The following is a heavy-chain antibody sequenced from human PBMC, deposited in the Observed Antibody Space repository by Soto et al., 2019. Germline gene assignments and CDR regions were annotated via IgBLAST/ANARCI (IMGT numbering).Heavy chain of an antibody. CDR3: ARTLITGTDYYGMDV. V-gene: IGHV1-8*01. CDR1: GYTFTSYD. D-gene: IGHD1-20*01. CDR2: MNPNSGNT. J-gene: IGHJ6*02. Sequence: ASVKVSCKASGYTFTSYDINWVRQATGQGLEWMGWMNPNSGNTGYAQKFQGRVTMTRNTSISTAYMELSSLRFEDTAVYYCARTLITGTDYYGMDVWGQGTTVTVSS.